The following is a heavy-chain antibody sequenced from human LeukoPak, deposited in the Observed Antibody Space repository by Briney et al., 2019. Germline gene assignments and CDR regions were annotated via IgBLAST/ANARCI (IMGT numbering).Heavy chain of an antibody. D-gene: IGHD2-15*01. CDR1: GYTFTSYD. J-gene: IGHJ6*02. V-gene: IGHV1-8*01. CDR3: ARDEVVAAPNYFGMVV. Sequence: ASVKVSCKASGYTFTSYDINWVRQATGQGLEWMGWMNPNSGNTGLAQKFQGRVTLTRDTSLSTAYMELSNLRSDDTAVYYCARDEVVAAPNYFGMVVWGQGTTVSVSS. CDR2: MNPNSGNT.